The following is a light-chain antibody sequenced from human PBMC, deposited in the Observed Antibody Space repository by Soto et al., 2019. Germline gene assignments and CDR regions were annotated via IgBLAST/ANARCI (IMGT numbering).Light chain of an antibody. Sequence: QSVLTQPPSVSGAPGQTITISCTGDSSNIGAGYDVHWYQQLPGTAPKLLIYVNINRPSGVPDRFSASRSDSSASLAITGLQAEDEADYYCATWDDSLNVVFGGGTKLTVL. CDR3: ATWDDSLNVV. V-gene: IGLV1-40*01. CDR2: VNI. CDR1: SSNIGAGYD. J-gene: IGLJ2*01.